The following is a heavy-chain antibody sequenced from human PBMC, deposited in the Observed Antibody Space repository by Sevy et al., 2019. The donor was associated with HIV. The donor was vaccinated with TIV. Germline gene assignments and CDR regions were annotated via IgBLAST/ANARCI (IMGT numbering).Heavy chain of an antibody. J-gene: IGHJ4*02. CDR1: DGSIRNLY. CDR2: IHYTGNT. CDR3: ARHNSQPAYPMDL. V-gene: IGHV4-59*08. Sequence: SETLSLTCVVSDGSIRNLYWSWIRQPPGKRLEFIGWIHYTGNTYYNPTLSSRVSMSVDMSRNQFSLKLHSLTAADTAVYYCARHNSQPAYPMDLWGPGTLVTVSS.